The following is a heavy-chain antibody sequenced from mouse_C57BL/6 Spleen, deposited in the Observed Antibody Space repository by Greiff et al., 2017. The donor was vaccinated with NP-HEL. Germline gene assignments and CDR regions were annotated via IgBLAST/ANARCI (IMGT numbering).Heavy chain of an antibody. D-gene: IGHD4-1*01. J-gene: IGHJ4*01. CDR1: GYTFTDHT. CDR3: ASPSNFYYYAMDY. Sequence: VQLQQSDAELVKPGASVKISCKVSGYTFTDHTIHWMKQRPEQGLEWIGYIYPRDGSTKYNEKFKGKATLTADKSSSTAYMQITSLTSEASAVYFWASPSNFYYYAMDYWGQGTSVTVSS. CDR2: IYPRDGST. V-gene: IGHV1-78*01.